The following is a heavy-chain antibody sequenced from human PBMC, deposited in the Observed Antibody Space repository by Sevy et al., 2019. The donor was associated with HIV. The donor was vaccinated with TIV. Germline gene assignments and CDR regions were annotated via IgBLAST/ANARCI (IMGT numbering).Heavy chain of an antibody. CDR3: ARAGIGYCGSTSCPHSRYYMDV. J-gene: IGHJ6*03. D-gene: IGHD2-2*01. V-gene: IGHV3-13*01. CDR2: IGTAGDR. Sequence: GGSLRLSCAASGFTFSSYDMHWVRQATGKGLEWVSAIGTAGDRYYAGSVRGRFTISRENAKNSFYLQMNSQRAGDTAAYYCARAGIGYCGSTSCPHSRYYMDVWGKGTTVTVSS. CDR1: GFTFSSYD.